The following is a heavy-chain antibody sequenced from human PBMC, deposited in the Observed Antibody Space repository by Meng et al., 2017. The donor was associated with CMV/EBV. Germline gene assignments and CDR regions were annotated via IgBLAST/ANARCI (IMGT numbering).Heavy chain of an antibody. CDR2: INPNSGGT. Sequence: ASVKVSCKASGYTFIGQYIHWVRQAPGQGLEWMGWINPNSGGTKYAQKFQGRVTMTRDTSISTAYMELSRVRFDDTAVYYCARAVMDVWGQGTTVTVS. V-gene: IGHV1-2*02. CDR3: ARAVMDV. J-gene: IGHJ6*02. CDR1: GYTFIGQY.